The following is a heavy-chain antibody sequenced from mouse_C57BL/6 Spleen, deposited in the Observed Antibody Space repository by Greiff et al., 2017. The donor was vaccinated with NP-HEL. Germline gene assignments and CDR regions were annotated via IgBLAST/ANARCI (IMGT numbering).Heavy chain of an antibody. CDR1: GLTFSSYG. CDR2: ISSGGSYT. J-gene: IGHJ1*03. D-gene: IGHD4-1*01. CDR3: ARLGRYFDV. V-gene: IGHV5-6*02. Sequence: DVKLVESGGDLVKPGGSLKLSCAASGLTFSSYGMSWVRQTPDKRLEWVATISSGGSYTYYPDSVKGRFTISRDNAKNTLYLQMSSLKSEDTAMYYCARLGRYFDVWGTGTTVTVSS.